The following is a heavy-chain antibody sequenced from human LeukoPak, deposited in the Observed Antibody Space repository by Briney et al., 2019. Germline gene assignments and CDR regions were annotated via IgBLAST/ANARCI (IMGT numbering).Heavy chain of an antibody. CDR1: GASISSTTYY. Sequence: KPSETLSLTCTVSGASISSTTYYWGWIRQPPRKGLEWIASIYYSGSTYYNPSLKSRVTISVDTSKNQFSLKLSSVTAADTAVYYCARGGLRLNWFDPWGQGTLVTVSS. V-gene: IGHV4-39*07. J-gene: IGHJ5*02. CDR3: ARGGLRLNWFDP. CDR2: IYYSGST. D-gene: IGHD5-12*01.